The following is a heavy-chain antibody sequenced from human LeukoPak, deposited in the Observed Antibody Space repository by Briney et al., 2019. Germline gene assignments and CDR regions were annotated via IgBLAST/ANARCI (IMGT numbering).Heavy chain of an antibody. V-gene: IGHV1-18*01. CDR2: ISAYNGHT. Sequence: ASVKVSCKASGYTFTSYGISWVRQAPGQGLEWMGWISAYNGHTDYAQKLQGRVTMTTDTSTSTAYMELRSLRSDDTAVYYCARAPAVVVIDYWGQGTLVTVSS. D-gene: IGHD3-22*01. CDR3: ARAPAVVVIDY. J-gene: IGHJ4*02. CDR1: GYTFTSYG.